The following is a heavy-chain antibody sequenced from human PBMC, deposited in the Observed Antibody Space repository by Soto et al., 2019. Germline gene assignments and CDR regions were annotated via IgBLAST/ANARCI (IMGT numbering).Heavy chain of an antibody. CDR3: AGTDEYSSSYGHDAFDI. Sequence: QVQLVQSGAEVKKPGSSVKVSCKASGGTFSSYAISWVRQAPGQGLEWMGGIIPIFGTANYAQKFQGRVTITADESTSTAYMELSSLRSEDTDVDYCAGTDEYSSSYGHDAFDIWGQGTMVTVSS. J-gene: IGHJ3*02. V-gene: IGHV1-69*01. CDR2: IIPIFGTA. D-gene: IGHD6-6*01. CDR1: GGTFSSYA.